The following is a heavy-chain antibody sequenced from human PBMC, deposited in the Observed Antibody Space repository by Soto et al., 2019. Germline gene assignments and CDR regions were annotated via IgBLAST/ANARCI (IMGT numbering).Heavy chain of an antibody. CDR1: GFPFSSYS. CDR3: AREDPIQLFDY. J-gene: IGHJ4*02. D-gene: IGHD5-18*01. Sequence: GGSLRLSCEASGFPFSSYSMNWVRQAPGKGLEWVSSISSSSSYIYYADSVKGRFTISRDNAKNSLYLQMNSLRAEDTAVYYCAREDPIQLFDYWGQGTLVTVSS. CDR2: ISSSSSYI. V-gene: IGHV3-21*01.